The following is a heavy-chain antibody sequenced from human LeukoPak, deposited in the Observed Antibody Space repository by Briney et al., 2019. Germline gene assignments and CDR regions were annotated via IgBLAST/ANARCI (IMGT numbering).Heavy chain of an antibody. CDR2: IGGRDSGT. V-gene: IGHV3-23*01. J-gene: IGHJ4*02. CDR3: AKWGDYDILTGYYDSDY. Sequence: GASLRLSCAASGFIFSNYAMSWVRQAPGKGLEWVSAIGGRDSGTYYADSVRGRFTVSRDDPKNTLYLQMNTLRAEDTAVYYCAKWGDYDILTGYYDSDYWGQGTLVTVSS. CDR1: GFIFSNYA. D-gene: IGHD3-9*01.